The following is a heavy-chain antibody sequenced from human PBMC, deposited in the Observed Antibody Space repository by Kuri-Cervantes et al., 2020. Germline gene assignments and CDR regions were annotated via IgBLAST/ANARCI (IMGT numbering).Heavy chain of an antibody. CDR3: ARGIVVVPAAMDAFDI. V-gene: IGHV4-39*07. CDR1: GDSMNNYY. CDR2: IYFSGST. Sequence: SETLSLTCSVSGDSMNNYYWGWIRQPPGKGLEWIGSIYFSGSTYLNPSLKRRVTISVDKSKNQFSLKLSSVTAADTAVYYCARGIVVVPAAMDAFDIWGQGTMVTVSS. D-gene: IGHD2-2*01. J-gene: IGHJ3*02.